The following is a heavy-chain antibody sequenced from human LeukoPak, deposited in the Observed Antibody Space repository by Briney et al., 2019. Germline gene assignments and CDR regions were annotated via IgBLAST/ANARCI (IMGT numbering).Heavy chain of an antibody. Sequence: SETLSLTCAVYGGSFSGYYWSWIRQPPGKGLEWIGEINHSGSPNYNPSLKSRVTISVDRSKNQFSLKLSSVTAADAAVYYCARGPLAGTTEPQFDYWGQGTLVTVSS. CDR1: GGSFSGYY. CDR3: ARGPLAGTTEPQFDY. J-gene: IGHJ4*02. CDR2: INHSGSP. V-gene: IGHV4-34*01. D-gene: IGHD1-1*01.